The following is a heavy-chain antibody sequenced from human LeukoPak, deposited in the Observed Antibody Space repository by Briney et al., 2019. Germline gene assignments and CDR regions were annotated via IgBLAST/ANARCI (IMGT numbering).Heavy chain of an antibody. CDR3: ARDPRDDSSHPWLSSFDY. D-gene: IGHD3-22*01. J-gene: IGHJ4*02. CDR2: IYHSGST. Sequence: SGTLSLTCAVSGGSISSSNWWSWVRQPPGKGLEWIGEIYHSGSTNYNPSLKSRVTISVDKSKNQFSLKLSSVTAADTAVYYCARDPRDDSSHPWLSSFDYWGQGTLVTVSS. V-gene: IGHV4-4*02. CDR1: GGSISSSNW.